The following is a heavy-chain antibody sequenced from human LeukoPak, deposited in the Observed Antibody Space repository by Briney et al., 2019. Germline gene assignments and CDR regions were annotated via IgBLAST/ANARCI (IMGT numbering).Heavy chain of an antibody. V-gene: IGHV3-30*04. CDR2: ISYDGSNK. CDR3: AREGGYSGSYRDCYFDY. J-gene: IGHJ4*02. CDR1: GFTFSSYA. D-gene: IGHD1-26*01. Sequence: TGGSLRLSCAASGFTFSSYAMHWVRQAPGKGLEWVAVISYDGSNKYYADSVKGRFTISRDNSKNTLYLQMNSLRAEDTAVYYCAREGGYSGSYRDCYFDYWGQGTLVTVSS.